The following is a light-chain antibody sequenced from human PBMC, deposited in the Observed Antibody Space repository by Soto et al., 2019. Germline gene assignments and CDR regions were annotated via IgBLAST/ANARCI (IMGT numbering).Light chain of an antibody. Sequence: EIVLTQSPGTLSLSPGERATLACRSSQSVSSSYLAWYQQKPGQAPRLLIYGASSRATGIPDRSSGSGSGTDFTLTITRLEPEDFAVYFCQQRSNWPLTFGGGTKVDIK. CDR1: QSVSSSY. CDR2: GAS. J-gene: IGKJ4*01. V-gene: IGKV3D-20*02. CDR3: QQRSNWPLT.